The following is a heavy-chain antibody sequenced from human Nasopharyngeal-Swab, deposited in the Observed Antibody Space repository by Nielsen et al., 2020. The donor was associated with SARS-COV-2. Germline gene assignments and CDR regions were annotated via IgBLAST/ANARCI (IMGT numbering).Heavy chain of an antibody. V-gene: IGHV3-11*06. D-gene: IGHD1-26*01. CDR1: GFTFSDYY. J-gene: IGHJ4*02. CDR2: ISSSSSYT. Sequence: GGSLRLSCAASGFTFSDYYMSWIRQAPGKGLEWVSYISSSSSYTNYADSVKGRFTISRDNAKNSLYLQMNSLRAEDTAAYYCAREYSGSYLGVDYWGQGTLVTVSS. CDR3: AREYSGSYLGVDY.